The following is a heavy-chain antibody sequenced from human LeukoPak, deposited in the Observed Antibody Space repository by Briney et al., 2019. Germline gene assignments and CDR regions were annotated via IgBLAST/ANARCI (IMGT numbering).Heavy chain of an antibody. V-gene: IGHV4-39*07. D-gene: IGHD3-10*01. CDR1: GGSISSSSYY. J-gene: IGHJ6*03. CDR2: IYYSGST. Sequence: TSETLSLTCTVSGGSISSSSYYWGWIRQPPGKGLEWIGSIYYSGSTYYNPSLKSRVTISVDTSKNQFSLKLSSVTAADTAFYYCGWLGNYYYHYMDVWGKGTTVTVSS. CDR3: GWLGNYYYHYMDV.